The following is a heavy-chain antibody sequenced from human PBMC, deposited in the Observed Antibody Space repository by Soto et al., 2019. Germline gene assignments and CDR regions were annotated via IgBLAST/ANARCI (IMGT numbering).Heavy chain of an antibody. J-gene: IGHJ3*02. CDR3: ASRAGYSSSWYRAFDI. CDR2: ISSSGSTI. D-gene: IGHD6-13*01. CDR1: GFTFSSYE. V-gene: IGHV3-48*03. Sequence: QSGGSLRLFCAASGFTFSSYEMNWVRQAPGKGLEWVSYISSSGSTIYYADSVKGRFTISRDNAKNSLYLQMNSLRAEDTAVYYCASRAGYSSSWYRAFDIWGQGTMVTVSS.